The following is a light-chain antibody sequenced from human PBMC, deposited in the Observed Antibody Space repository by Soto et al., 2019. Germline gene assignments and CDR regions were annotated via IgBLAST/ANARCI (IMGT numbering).Light chain of an antibody. J-gene: IGLJ2*01. CDR1: SSDVGGYNY. Sequence: QSALTHPASVSASPGQSITISCTGTSSDVGGYNYVSWYQQHPGKAPKLMIYEVSNRPSGVSNRFSGSKSGNTASLTISGLQAEDEADYYCSSYTSSSTLVVFGGGTKLTV. V-gene: IGLV2-14*01. CDR2: EVS. CDR3: SSYTSSSTLVV.